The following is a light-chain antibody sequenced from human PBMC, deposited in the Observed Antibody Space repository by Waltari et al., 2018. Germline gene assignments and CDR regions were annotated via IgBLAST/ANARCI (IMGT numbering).Light chain of an antibody. V-gene: IGLV2-18*02. J-gene: IGLJ2*01. CDR2: EVS. CDR1: NSDVGRYNR. CDR3: SSFTTSRTII. Sequence: QSALTQPPSVSGSPGQSVTISCTGTNSDVGRYNRVSWFQQPPGTAPKLMIFEVSNRPSGVPDRFSGSKSGNTASLTISGLQAEDEGDYYCSSFTTSRTIIFGGGTKLTVL.